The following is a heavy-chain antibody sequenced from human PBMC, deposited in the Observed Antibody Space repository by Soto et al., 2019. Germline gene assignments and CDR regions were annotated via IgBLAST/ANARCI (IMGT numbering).Heavy chain of an antibody. CDR1: GYTFTSYG. V-gene: IGHV1-18*01. Sequence: QVHLVQSGAEVKKPGASVKVSCKGSGYTFTSYGITWVRQAPGQGLEWMGWISAHNGNTDYAQKLQGRVTVTRDTSTSAAYMELRSLRSDDTAVYYCARGRYGDYWGQGALVTVSS. CDR3: ARGRYGDY. D-gene: IGHD1-1*01. CDR2: ISAHNGNT. J-gene: IGHJ4*02.